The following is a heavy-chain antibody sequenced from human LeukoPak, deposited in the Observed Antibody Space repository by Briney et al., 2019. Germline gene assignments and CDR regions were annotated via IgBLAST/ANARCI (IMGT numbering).Heavy chain of an antibody. D-gene: IGHD2-2*01. Sequence: ASVKVSCKASGGTFSSHAIAWERQAPGQGPEWMGGIILISGTANYAQKFQGRVAINTDVSTSTAYMELSILTSDDTAVYYCARGLQYQLLKALGYYYMDVWGEGTTVTVSS. CDR3: ARGLQYQLLKALGYYYMDV. V-gene: IGHV1-69*05. CDR2: IILISGTA. CDR1: GGTFSSHA. J-gene: IGHJ6*03.